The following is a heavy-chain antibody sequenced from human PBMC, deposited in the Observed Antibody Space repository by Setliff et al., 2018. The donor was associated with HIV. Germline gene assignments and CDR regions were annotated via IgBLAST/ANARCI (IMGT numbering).Heavy chain of an antibody. CDR1: GDSITNDDYY. D-gene: IGHD3-9*01. V-gene: IGHV4-39*01. CDR2: IYYSGST. J-gene: IGHJ2*01. CDR3: ARQGAGIQVRYFDWPWDPWTLDFDI. Sequence: TETLSLTCTVSGDSITNDDYYWGWIRQPPGKGLEWIGSIYYSGSTYYNPSLKSRVTISVDTSKNQFSLKLSSVTAADTAVYYCARQGAGIQVRYFDWPWDPWTLDFDIWGRGTLVTVSS.